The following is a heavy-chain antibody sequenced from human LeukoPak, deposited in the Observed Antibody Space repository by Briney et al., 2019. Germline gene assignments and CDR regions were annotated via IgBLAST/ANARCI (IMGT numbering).Heavy chain of an antibody. D-gene: IGHD3-16*02. V-gene: IGHV3-33*06. J-gene: IGHJ4*02. Sequence: PGGSLRLSCAASGFTFSSYGMHWVRQAPGKGLEWVAVIWYDGSNKYYADSVKGRFTISRDNSKNTLYLQMNSLRAEDTAVYFCAKHVIDARVADQWGQGTLVTVSS. CDR1: GFTFSSYG. CDR2: IWYDGSNK. CDR3: AKHVIDARVADQ.